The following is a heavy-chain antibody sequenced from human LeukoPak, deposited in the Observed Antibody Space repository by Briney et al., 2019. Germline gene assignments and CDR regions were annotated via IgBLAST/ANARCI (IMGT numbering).Heavy chain of an antibody. CDR3: VRGGDDSSMWRYYFDF. D-gene: IGHD5-18*01. CDR1: GGTISSHY. V-gene: IGHV4-59*11. Sequence: SETLSLTCIVSGGTISSHYWSWIRQSPGKGLEWIGYISYSGSTNYNPSLKSRVTISVGTSKTQFSLKLSSVTAADTAIYYCVRGGDDSSMWRYYFDFWGQGTLVSVSS. CDR2: ISYSGST. J-gene: IGHJ4*02.